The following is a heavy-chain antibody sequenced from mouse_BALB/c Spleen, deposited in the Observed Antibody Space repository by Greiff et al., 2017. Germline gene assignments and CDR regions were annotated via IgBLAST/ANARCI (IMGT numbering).Heavy chain of an antibody. CDR3: ARSEYGNFAY. CDR1: GYTFTSYW. V-gene: IGHV1-7*01. Sequence: VKLVESGAELAKPGASVQMSCKASGYTFTSYWMHWVKQRPGQGLEWIGYINPSTGYTEYNQKFKDKATLTADKSSSTAYMQLSSLTSEDSAVYYCARSEYGNFAYWGQGTTLTVSS. J-gene: IGHJ2*01. CDR2: INPSTGYT. D-gene: IGHD2-10*02.